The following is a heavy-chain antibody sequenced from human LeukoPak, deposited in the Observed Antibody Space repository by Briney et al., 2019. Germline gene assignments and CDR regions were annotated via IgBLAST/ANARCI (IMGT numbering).Heavy chain of an antibody. J-gene: IGHJ6*04. CDR3: AREAPSLDV. Sequence: SETLSLTCAVYGGSFSGYYWSWIRQPPGKGLEWIGEINHSGSTNYNPSLKSRVTISVDTSKNQFSLKVSSVTAADTAVYYCAREAPSLDVWGKGTTVTVSS. V-gene: IGHV4-34*01. CDR1: GGSFSGYY. CDR2: INHSGST.